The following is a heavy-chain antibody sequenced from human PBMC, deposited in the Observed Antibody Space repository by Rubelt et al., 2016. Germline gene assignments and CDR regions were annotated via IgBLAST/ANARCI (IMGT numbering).Heavy chain of an antibody. Sequence: MHWVRQAPGQGLEWMGRINPNSGGTNYAQKFQGRVTMTRDTSISTAYMELSRLRSDDTAVYYYARGDDFWSGEFDYWGQGTLVTVSS. V-gene: IGHV1-2*06. J-gene: IGHJ4*02. CDR3: ARGDDFWSGEFDY. D-gene: IGHD3-3*01. CDR2: INPNSGGT.